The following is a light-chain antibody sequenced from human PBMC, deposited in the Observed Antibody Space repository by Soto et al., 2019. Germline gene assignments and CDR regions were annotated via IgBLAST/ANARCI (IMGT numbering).Light chain of an antibody. CDR2: DVS. J-gene: IGLJ1*01. CDR3: SSYTSINTFV. V-gene: IGLV2-14*03. CDR1: SSDVGGYNY. Sequence: QSALTQPASVSGSPGQSITISCTGTSSDVGGYNYVSWYQHHPGKVPQLLIYDVSNRPSGVSNRFSGSKSGNTASLTISGLQAEDEAYYYCSSYTSINTFVFGTGTQLTVL.